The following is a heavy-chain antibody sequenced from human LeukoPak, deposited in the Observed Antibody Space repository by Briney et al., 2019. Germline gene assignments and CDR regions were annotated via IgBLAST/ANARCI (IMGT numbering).Heavy chain of an antibody. Sequence: GGSLRLSCAASGFTFSSYAMSWVRQAPGKGLEWVSAISGSGGSTYYADSVKGRFTISRDNSKNTLYLQMNSLRAEDTAVYYCAKDLTASTYYGMDVWGQGTTVTVSS. J-gene: IGHJ6*02. V-gene: IGHV3-23*01. D-gene: IGHD6-13*01. CDR2: ISGSGGST. CDR1: GFTFSSYA. CDR3: AKDLTASTYYGMDV.